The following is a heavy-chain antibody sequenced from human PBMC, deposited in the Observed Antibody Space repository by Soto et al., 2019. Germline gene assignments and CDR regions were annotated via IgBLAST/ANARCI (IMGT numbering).Heavy chain of an antibody. CDR1: GFTFSNAW. V-gene: IGHV3-15*01. J-gene: IGHJ4*02. CDR3: TTRFYYGSGSYYIKNY. CDR2: IKSKTDGGTT. Sequence: EVQLVESGGGLVKPGGSLRLSCAASGFTFSNAWMSWVRQAPGKGLEWVGRIKSKTDGGTTDYAAPVKGRFTISRADSNITLYLQMNSLKTEDTAVYYCTTRFYYGSGSYYIKNYWGQGTLVTVSS. D-gene: IGHD3-10*01.